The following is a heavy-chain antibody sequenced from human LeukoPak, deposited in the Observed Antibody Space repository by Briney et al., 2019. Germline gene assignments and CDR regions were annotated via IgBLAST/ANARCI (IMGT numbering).Heavy chain of an antibody. CDR3: ARSRTFYYDTGGYE. CDR1: GFTFSNYW. J-gene: IGHJ4*02. D-gene: IGHD3-22*01. V-gene: IGHV3-7*01. CDR2: IKEDGSEK. Sequence: GGSLRLSCAASGFTFSNYWMTWVRRAPGKGLQWVANIKEDGSEKYYVDSVKDRFTISRDNAKNSLYLQMNSLRAEDTAVYYCARSRTFYYDTGGYEWGQGTLVTVSS.